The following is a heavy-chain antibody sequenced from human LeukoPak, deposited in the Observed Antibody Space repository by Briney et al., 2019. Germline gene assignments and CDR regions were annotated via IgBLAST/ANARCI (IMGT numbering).Heavy chain of an antibody. Sequence: GGSLRLSCAASGFTFSSYSMNWVRQAPGKGLEWVSSISSSSSYIYYADSVKGRFTISRDNAKNSLYLQMNSLRAEDTAVYYCARICGEYYDSSGYTLSPPAPGNDYWGQGTLVTVSS. CDR2: ISSSSSYI. CDR1: GFTFSSYS. CDR3: ARICGEYYDSSGYTLSPPAPGNDY. D-gene: IGHD3-22*01. V-gene: IGHV3-21*01. J-gene: IGHJ4*02.